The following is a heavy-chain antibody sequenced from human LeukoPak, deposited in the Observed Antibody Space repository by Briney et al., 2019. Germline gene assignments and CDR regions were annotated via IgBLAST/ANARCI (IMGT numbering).Heavy chain of an antibody. CDR1: GGSFSGYY. J-gene: IGHJ4*02. D-gene: IGHD2/OR15-2a*01. CDR3: ARGSMVDY. V-gene: IGHV4-34*01. Sequence: SETLSLTCAVYGGSFSGYYWSWIRQPPGKGLEWIGEINHSGSTNYNPSLKSRVTISVDTSKNQFSLKLSSVTAADTAVYYCARGSMVDYWGQGTLVTVSS. CDR2: INHSGST.